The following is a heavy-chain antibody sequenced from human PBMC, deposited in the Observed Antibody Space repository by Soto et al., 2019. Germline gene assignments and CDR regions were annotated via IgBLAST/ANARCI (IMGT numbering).Heavy chain of an antibody. Sequence: SETLSLTCAVYGGSISSYYWSWIRQPPGKGLEWIGYIYYSGSTHYNPSLKSRVTISGDTSKNQFSLKLSSVTAADTAMYYCARAYRSTGVTPFDYWGQGTQVTVSS. V-gene: IGHV4-59*08. CDR3: ARAYRSTGVTPFDY. CDR1: GGSISSYY. D-gene: IGHD2-21*02. CDR2: IYYSGST. J-gene: IGHJ4*02.